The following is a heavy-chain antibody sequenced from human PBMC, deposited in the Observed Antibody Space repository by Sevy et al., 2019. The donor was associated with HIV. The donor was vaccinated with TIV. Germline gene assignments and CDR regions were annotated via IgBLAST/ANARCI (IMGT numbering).Heavy chain of an antibody. CDR1: GYSISSGYY. J-gene: IGHJ5*02. D-gene: IGHD3-22*01. Sequence: ETLSLTCAVSGYSISSGYYWGWIRQPPGKGLEWIGSIFHSGSTYCNPSLKSRVTISVDTSKNQFSLKLSSVTAADTAVYFCARTPSSYDSSGRYYPWFDPWGQGTLVTVSS. CDR2: IFHSGST. CDR3: ARTPSSYDSSGRYYPWFDP. V-gene: IGHV4-38-2*01.